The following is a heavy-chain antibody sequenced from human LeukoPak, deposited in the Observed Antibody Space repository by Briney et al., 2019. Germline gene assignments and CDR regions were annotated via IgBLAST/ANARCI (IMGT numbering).Heavy chain of an antibody. D-gene: IGHD3-22*01. V-gene: IGHV1-2*02. CDR1: GYTFTGYY. CDR3: ARDYYDSTGYPDS. J-gene: IGHJ4*02. CDR2: INPNSGGT. Sequence: ASAKLSCTASGYTFTGYYMHWVRQAPGQGLEWMGWINPNSGGTNYAQKFQDRVTMTRDTSISTAYMELSRLRSDDTAVYYCARDYYDSTGYPDSWGQGTLVTVSS.